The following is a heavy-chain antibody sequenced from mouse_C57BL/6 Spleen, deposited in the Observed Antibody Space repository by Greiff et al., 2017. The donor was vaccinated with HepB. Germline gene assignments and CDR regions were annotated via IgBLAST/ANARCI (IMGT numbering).Heavy chain of an antibody. CDR2: SRNKANDYTT. D-gene: IGHD4-1*01. Sequence: EVHLVESGGGLVQSGRSLRLSCATSGFTFSDFYMEWVRQAPGKGLEWIAASRNKANDYTTEYSASVKGRFIVSRDTSQSILYLQMNALRAEDTAIYYCARDFELTGLDYWGQGTTLTVSS. J-gene: IGHJ2*01. CDR3: ARDFELTGLDY. CDR1: GFTFSDFY. V-gene: IGHV7-1*01.